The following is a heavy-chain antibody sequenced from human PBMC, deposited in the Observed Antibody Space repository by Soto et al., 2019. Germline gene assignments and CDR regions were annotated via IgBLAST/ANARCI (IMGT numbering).Heavy chain of an antibody. D-gene: IGHD3-16*02. J-gene: IGHJ4*02. CDR3: GRGLRLGELSFEYYFDY. CDR2: IYYSGST. V-gene: IGHV4-59*01. CDR1: GGSISSYY. Sequence: PSETLSLTCTVSGGSISSYYWSWIRQPPGKGLEWIGYIYYSGSTNYNPSLKSRVTISVDTSKNQFSLKLSSVTAADTAVYYCGRGLRLGELSFEYYFDYWGQGTLVTVSS.